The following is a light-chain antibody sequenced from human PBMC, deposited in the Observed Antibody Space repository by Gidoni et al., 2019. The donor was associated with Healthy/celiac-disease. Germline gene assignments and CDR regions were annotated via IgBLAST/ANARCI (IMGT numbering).Light chain of an antibody. J-gene: IGKJ3*01. CDR2: GAS. CDR1: QSVSSN. V-gene: IGKV3-15*01. CDR3: QQYNNWPGT. Sequence: EIVMTQSPATLSVSPGERATLSCRASQSVSSNLAWYQQKPGQAPRLLIYGASTRATGIPARLSGSGSGKEFTLTISSLQSEDFAVYYCQQYNNWPGTFGPGTKVDIK.